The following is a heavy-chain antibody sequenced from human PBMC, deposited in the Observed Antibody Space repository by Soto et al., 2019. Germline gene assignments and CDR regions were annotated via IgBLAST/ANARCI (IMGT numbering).Heavy chain of an antibody. CDR3: AREPVYYGVDY. D-gene: IGHD4-17*01. V-gene: IGHV3-30-3*01. Sequence: GGSLRLSCAASGFTFSSYAMHWVRQAPGKGLEWVAVISYDGSNKYYADSVKGRFTISRDNSKNTLYLQMNSLRAEDTAVYYCAREPVYYGVDYWGQGTLVTVYS. J-gene: IGHJ4*02. CDR1: GFTFSSYA. CDR2: ISYDGSNK.